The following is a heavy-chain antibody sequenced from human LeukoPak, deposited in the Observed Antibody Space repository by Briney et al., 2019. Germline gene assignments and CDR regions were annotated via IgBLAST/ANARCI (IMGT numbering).Heavy chain of an antibody. V-gene: IGHV3-30*18. Sequence: PGRSLRLSCAASGFTFRSYGMHWVRQAPGKGPEWVAVISYDGSNKYYADSVKGRFTISRDNSKKTLYLQMNSLRAEDTAVYYCAKARWSAALYYFDYWGQGTLVTVSS. CDR2: ISYDGSNK. D-gene: IGHD6-13*01. CDR1: GFTFRSYG. J-gene: IGHJ4*02. CDR3: AKARWSAALYYFDY.